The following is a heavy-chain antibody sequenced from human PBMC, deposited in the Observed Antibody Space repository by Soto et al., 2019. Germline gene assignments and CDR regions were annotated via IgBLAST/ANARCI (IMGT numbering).Heavy chain of an antibody. V-gene: IGHV1-18*01. Sequence: QVQLVQSGAEVKKPGASVKVSCKASGYTFTTYGMSWVRQAPGQGLDWMGWISSYNGNTKYAERLPCRVPLTTDTTTSTAYMELRSLRYDDTAVYYCARGPTDYYDNSGNYFLDYWGQGTLVTVSS. CDR3: ARGPTDYYDNSGNYFLDY. D-gene: IGHD3-22*01. CDR2: ISSYNGNT. J-gene: IGHJ4*02. CDR1: GYTFTTYG.